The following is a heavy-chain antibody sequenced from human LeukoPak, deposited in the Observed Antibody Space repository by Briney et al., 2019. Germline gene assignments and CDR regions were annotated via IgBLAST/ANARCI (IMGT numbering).Heavy chain of an antibody. CDR3: ARDHCTSSGCYGYYYYGMDV. J-gene: IGHJ6*02. CDR2: INPNSGGT. V-gene: IGHV1-2*02. CDR1: GYTFTDYY. Sequence: ASVKVSCKASGYTFTDYYLQWVRQAPGQGLEWMGWINPNSGGTNSAQKFQGRVTMTRDTSVSTAYMELSRLRSDDTAVYYCARDHCTSSGCYGYYYYGMDVWGQGTTVTVSS. D-gene: IGHD2-2*01.